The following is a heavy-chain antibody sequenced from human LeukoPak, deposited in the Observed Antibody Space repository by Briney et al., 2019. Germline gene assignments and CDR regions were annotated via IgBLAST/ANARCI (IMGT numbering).Heavy chain of an antibody. CDR3: ARRGELLYHFDY. CDR2: ISSSSSYI. D-gene: IGHD1-26*01. CDR1: GFTFSSYS. Sequence: GGSLRLSCAASGFTFSSYSMTWVRQAPGKGLEWVSSISSSSSYIYYADSVKGRFTISRDNAMNSLYLQMNSLRAEDTAVYYCARRGELLYHFDYWGQGTLVTVSS. J-gene: IGHJ4*02. V-gene: IGHV3-21*01.